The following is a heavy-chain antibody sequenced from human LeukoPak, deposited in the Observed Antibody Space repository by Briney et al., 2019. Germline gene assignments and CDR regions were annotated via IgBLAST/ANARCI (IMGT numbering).Heavy chain of an antibody. Sequence: ASVKVSCKASGYTFIGYYMHWVRQAPGQGLEWMGWINPNSGGTNDAQKFQGRVTMTRDTSISTAYMELSRLRSDDTAVYYCARGYDFWIPFDPWGQGTLVTVSS. D-gene: IGHD3-3*01. CDR1: GYTFIGYY. J-gene: IGHJ5*02. V-gene: IGHV1-2*02. CDR3: ARGYDFWIPFDP. CDR2: INPNSGGT.